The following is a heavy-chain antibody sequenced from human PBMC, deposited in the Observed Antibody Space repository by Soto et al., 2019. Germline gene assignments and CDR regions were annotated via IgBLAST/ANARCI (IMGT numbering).Heavy chain of an antibody. CDR3: ARAGVISWYDLDY. V-gene: IGHV1-69*02. J-gene: IGHJ4*02. Sequence: SVKVSCKASGGTFSSYTISWVRQAPGQGLEWMGRIIPILGIANYAQKFQGRVTITADKSTSTAYMELSSLRSEDTAVYYCARAGVISWYDLDYWGQGTLVTVSS. CDR2: IIPILGIA. D-gene: IGHD6-13*01. CDR1: GGTFSSYT.